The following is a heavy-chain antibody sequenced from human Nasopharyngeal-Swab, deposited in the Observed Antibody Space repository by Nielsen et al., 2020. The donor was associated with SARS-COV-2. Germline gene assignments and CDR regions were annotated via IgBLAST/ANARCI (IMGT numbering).Heavy chain of an antibody. CDR3: ARALTRSITIFGAVIPNWFDP. V-gene: IGHV1-8*01. CDR2: MNPNSGNT. J-gene: IGHJ5*02. Sequence: ASVKVSCKASGYTFTSYDINWVRQATGQGLEWMGWMNPNSGNTGYAQKFQGRVTMTRNTSISTAYMELSSLRSEDTAVYYCARALTRSITIFGAVIPNWFDPWGQGTLVTVSS. CDR1: GYTFTSYD. D-gene: IGHD3-3*01.